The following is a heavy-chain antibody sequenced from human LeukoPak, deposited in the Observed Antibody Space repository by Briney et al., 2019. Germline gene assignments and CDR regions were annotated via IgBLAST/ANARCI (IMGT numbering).Heavy chain of an antibody. D-gene: IGHD3-9*01. CDR1: GYTFTSYG. J-gene: IGHJ4*02. Sequence: ASVKVSCKASGYTFTSYGISWVRQAPGQGLEWMGWISAYNGNTNYAQKLQGRVTMTTDTSTNTAYLELRSLRSDDTAVYYCARDTKVLRYFDWLLPFDYWGQGTLVTVSS. CDR2: ISAYNGNT. CDR3: ARDTKVLRYFDWLLPFDY. V-gene: IGHV1-18*01.